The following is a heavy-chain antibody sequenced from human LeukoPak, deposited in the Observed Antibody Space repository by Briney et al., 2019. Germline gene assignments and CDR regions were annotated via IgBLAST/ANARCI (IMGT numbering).Heavy chain of an antibody. V-gene: IGHV5-51*01. D-gene: IGHD5-24*01. CDR1: GYSFTSYW. Sequence: GASLKISCKGSGYSFTSYWIGWVRRMPGKGLEWMGIIYPGDSDTRYSPSFQGQVTISADKSISTAYLQWSSLKASDTAMYYCARRLGRDGFEFDYWGQGTLVTVSS. CDR3: ARRLGRDGFEFDY. J-gene: IGHJ4*02. CDR2: IYPGDSDT.